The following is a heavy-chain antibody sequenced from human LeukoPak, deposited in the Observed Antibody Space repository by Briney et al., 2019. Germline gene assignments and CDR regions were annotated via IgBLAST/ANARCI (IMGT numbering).Heavy chain of an antibody. D-gene: IGHD5-18*01. V-gene: IGHV4-59*08. Sequence: SETLSLTCTVSGGSISSYYWSWIRQPPGKGLEWIGYIYYSGSTKYNPSLKSRGTISVGTSKNQFSLKLSSVTAADTAVYYCARHNTAMDTDTFDIWGQGTMVTVSS. CDR1: GGSISSYY. J-gene: IGHJ3*02. CDR2: IYYSGST. CDR3: ARHNTAMDTDTFDI.